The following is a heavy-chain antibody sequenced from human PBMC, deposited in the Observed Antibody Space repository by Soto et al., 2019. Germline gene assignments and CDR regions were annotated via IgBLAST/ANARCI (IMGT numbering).Heavy chain of an antibody. J-gene: IGHJ4*02. Sequence: QVQLQESGPGLVKPSGTLSLTCAVSGVSIGSHDWWTCVRQPPGKGLEWIGESHQSGNTNYNSSLESRVTISLDKSKNHFSLQLSSVTVADTAVYYCATRDTGRVYWGQGTLVTVSS. CDR3: ATRDTGRVY. D-gene: IGHD5-18*01. V-gene: IGHV4-4*02. CDR2: SHQSGNT. CDR1: GVSIGSHDW.